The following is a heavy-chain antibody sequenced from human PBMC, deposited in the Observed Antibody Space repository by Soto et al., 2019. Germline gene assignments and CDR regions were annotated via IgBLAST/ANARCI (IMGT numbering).Heavy chain of an antibody. Sequence: QVQLVESGGGLVKPGGSLRLSCAASGFTFSDYYMSWIRQAPGKGLEWVSYISSSGSTIYYADSVKGRFTISRDNAKNSLYLHMNSLRAEDTAVYYCAREFLLYDFLPLYYYGMDVWGQGTTVTASS. J-gene: IGHJ6*02. CDR3: AREFLLYDFLPLYYYGMDV. V-gene: IGHV3-11*01. CDR2: ISSSGSTI. D-gene: IGHD3-3*01. CDR1: GFTFSDYY.